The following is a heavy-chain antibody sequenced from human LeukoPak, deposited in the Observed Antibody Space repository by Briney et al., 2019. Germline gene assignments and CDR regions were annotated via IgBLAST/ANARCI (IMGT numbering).Heavy chain of an antibody. CDR3: ARRLSGSYFFDY. D-gene: IGHD1-26*01. Sequence: PGGSLKLSCAASGFTFSGSAMHWVRQASGRGLEWVGRIRSKTNRFATAYAASVKGRFNISRDDSKNTAYPQMNSLKTEDTAVYYCARRLSGSYFFDYWGQGTLVTVSS. CDR1: GFTFSGSA. CDR2: IRSKTNRFAT. J-gene: IGHJ4*02. V-gene: IGHV3-73*01.